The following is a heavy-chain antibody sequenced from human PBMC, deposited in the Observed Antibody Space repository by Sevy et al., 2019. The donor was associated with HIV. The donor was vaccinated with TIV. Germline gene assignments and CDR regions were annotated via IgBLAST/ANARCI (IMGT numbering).Heavy chain of an antibody. CDR2: ISGLSNYI. Sequence: GGSLRLSCAASGFTFSIYSFHWVRQAPGKGLEWVSSISGLSNYIYYSDSMKGRFTISRDNAKNSLYLHMSSLRADDTAVYYCARAGNWPYFDYWGQGTLVTVSS. V-gene: IGHV3-21*01. D-gene: IGHD1-1*01. CDR3: ARAGNWPYFDY. CDR1: GFTFSIYS. J-gene: IGHJ4*02.